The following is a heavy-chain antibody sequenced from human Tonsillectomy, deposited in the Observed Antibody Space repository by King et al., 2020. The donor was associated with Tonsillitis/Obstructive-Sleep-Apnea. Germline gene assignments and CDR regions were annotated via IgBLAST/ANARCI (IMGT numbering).Heavy chain of an antibody. CDR3: ARRTILGNHYYFDY. V-gene: IGHV5-51*03. CDR2: IYPADSDI. D-gene: IGHD1-14*01. Sequence: EQLVQSGAEVKKPGESLKISCKGSGDSFPNYWIGWVRQMPGKGLEWMGIIYPADSDIRYSPSFQGQVTISADKVISTAYVQWSSLKAANTAICYGARRTILGNHYYFDYWGQGTLVTVSS. J-gene: IGHJ4*02. CDR1: GDSFPNYW.